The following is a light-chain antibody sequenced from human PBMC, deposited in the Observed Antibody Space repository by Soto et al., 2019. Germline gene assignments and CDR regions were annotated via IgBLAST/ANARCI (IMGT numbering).Light chain of an antibody. CDR1: QGISSY. CDR2: AAS. CDR3: QQLKSYPIT. Sequence: DIQLTQSPSFLSAAVGDRVTITCRASQGISSYLAWYQQKPGKAPKLLSYAASTLQGGVPSRFRGSESGTEFTLTISSLLPEDFATYYGQQLKSYPITFGLGTRLE. V-gene: IGKV1-9*01. J-gene: IGKJ5*01.